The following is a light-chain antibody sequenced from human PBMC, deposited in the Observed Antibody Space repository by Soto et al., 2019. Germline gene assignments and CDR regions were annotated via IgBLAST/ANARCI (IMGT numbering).Light chain of an antibody. V-gene: IGLV1-47*01. CDR1: SSNIGSNY. J-gene: IGLJ1*01. CDR3: SSYTNINTRACV. Sequence: QAVVTQPPSASGTPGQRVTISCSGSSSNIGSNYVYWYQQLPGTAPKLIIYEVTDRPSGVSNRFSGSKSGNTASLTISGLQAEDEAEYYCSSYTNINTRACVFGTGTKLTVL. CDR2: EVT.